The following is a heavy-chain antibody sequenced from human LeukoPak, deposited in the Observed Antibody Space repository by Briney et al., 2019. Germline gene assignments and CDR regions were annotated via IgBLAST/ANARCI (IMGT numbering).Heavy chain of an antibody. CDR1: GYSFTSYW. CDR3: ARLLLDSGSYPGHDAFDI. CDR2: IYPGDSDT. V-gene: IGHV5-51*01. D-gene: IGHD1-26*01. J-gene: IGHJ3*02. Sequence: ESLKISCKGSGYSFTSYWIGWVRQMPGEGLEWMGIIYPGDSDTRYSPSFQGQVTISADKSISTAYLQWSSLKASDTAMYYCARLLLDSGSYPGHDAFDIWGQGTMVTVSS.